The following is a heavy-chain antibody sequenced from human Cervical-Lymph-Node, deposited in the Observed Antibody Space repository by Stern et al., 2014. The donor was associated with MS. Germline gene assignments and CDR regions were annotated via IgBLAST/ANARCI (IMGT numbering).Heavy chain of an antibody. CDR3: AREGGNTAEYFQH. J-gene: IGHJ1*01. D-gene: IGHD4-23*01. CDR2: IWYDGSNR. CDR1: GFTFSSSG. V-gene: IGHV3-33*01. Sequence: VHLVESGGGVVQPGRSLRLSCAASGFTFSSSGMHWVRQAPGKGLEWLAIIWYDGSNRYYAGSVKGRFNISRNNSKNTLYLQMNSLRADDTAVYYCAREGGNTAEYFQHWGQGTLVTVSS.